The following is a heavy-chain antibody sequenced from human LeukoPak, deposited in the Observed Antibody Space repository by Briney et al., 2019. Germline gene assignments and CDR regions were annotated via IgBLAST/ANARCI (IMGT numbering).Heavy chain of an antibody. CDR3: ARGPPRYSSSWYGDY. Sequence: PSETLSLTCTVSGGSISSYYWSWIRQPAGKGLEWIGRIYTSGSTNYNPSLKSRVTISLDTSKNQFSLKLSSVTAADTAIYYCARGPPRYSSSWYGDYWGQGTLVTVSS. J-gene: IGHJ4*02. CDR1: GGSISSYY. D-gene: IGHD6-13*01. CDR2: IYTSGST. V-gene: IGHV4-4*07.